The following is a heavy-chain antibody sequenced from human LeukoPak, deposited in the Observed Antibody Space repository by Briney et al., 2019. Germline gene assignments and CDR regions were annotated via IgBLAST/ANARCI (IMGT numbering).Heavy chain of an antibody. CDR3: ATNLYSSSWFYFDY. D-gene: IGHD6-13*01. J-gene: IGHJ4*02. V-gene: IGHV1-18*01. Sequence: GASVKVSCKASGYTFTSYGISWVRQAPGQGLEWMGWISAYNGNTNYAQKLQGRVTMTTDTSTSTAYMELRSLRSDDTAVYYCATNLYSSSWFYFDYWGQGTLVTVSS. CDR1: GYTFTSYG. CDR2: ISAYNGNT.